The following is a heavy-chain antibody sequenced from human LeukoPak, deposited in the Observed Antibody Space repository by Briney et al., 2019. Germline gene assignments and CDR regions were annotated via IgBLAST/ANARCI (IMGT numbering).Heavy chain of an antibody. D-gene: IGHD6-19*01. V-gene: IGHV4-31*03. J-gene: IGHJ6*02. CDR3: AREGIAVAGTTYYYYGMDV. Sequence: PSETLSLTCTVSGGSISSGGYYWSWIRQHPGKGLEWIGYIYYSGSTYYNPSLKSRVTISVVTSKNQFSLKLSSVTAADTAVYYCAREGIAVAGTTYYYYGMDVWGQGTTVTVSS. CDR2: IYYSGST. CDR1: GGSISSGGYY.